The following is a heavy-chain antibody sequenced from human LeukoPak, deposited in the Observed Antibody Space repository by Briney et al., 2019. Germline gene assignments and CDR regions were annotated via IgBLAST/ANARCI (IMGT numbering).Heavy chain of an antibody. CDR2: IKQDGSEK. CDR3: ARDRDPSYSSTGGSDWFDP. D-gene: IGHD6-13*01. J-gene: IGHJ5*02. CDR1: GFTFSSYW. Sequence: PGGSLRLSCAASGFTFSSYWMSWVRQAPGKGLEWVANIKQDGSEKYYVDSVKGRFTISRDNAKNSLYLQMNSLRAEDTAVYYCARDRDPSYSSTGGSDWFDPWGQGTLVTVSS. V-gene: IGHV3-7*01.